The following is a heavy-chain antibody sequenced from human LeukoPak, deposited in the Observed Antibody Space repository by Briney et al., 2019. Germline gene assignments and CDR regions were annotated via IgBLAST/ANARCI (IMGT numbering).Heavy chain of an antibody. D-gene: IGHD3-22*01. J-gene: IGHJ4*02. V-gene: IGHV3-30-3*01. CDR2: ISYDGSNK. Sequence: RSLRLSCAASGFTFSSYAMHWVRQALGKGLEWVAVISYDGSNKYYADSVKGRFTISRDNSKNTLYLQMNSLRAEDTAVYYCARDNYYDSSGPFDYWGQGTLVTVSS. CDR3: ARDNYYDSSGPFDY. CDR1: GFTFSSYA.